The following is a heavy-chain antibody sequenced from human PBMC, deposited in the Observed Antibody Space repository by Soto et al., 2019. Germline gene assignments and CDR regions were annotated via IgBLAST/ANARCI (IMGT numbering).Heavy chain of an antibody. Sequence: GASVKVSCKASGYTFSDYYMHWVRQAPGQGLEWMGWINPNSGGTNYAQKFQGRVTMTRDTSISTAYIELGGLSSVDTALYYCARDQVLYSSSSRLPPGPIDYWGQGTLVTVSS. J-gene: IGHJ4*02. CDR2: INPNSGGT. D-gene: IGHD6-6*01. CDR3: ARDQVLYSSSSRLPPGPIDY. V-gene: IGHV1-2*02. CDR1: GYTFSDYY.